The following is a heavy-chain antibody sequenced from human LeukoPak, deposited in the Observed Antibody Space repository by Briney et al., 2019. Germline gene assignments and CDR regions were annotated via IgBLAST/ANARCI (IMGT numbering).Heavy chain of an antibody. D-gene: IGHD1-26*01. V-gene: IGHV4-38-2*01. Sequence: PSETLSLTCAVSGYSISSGYYWGWIRQPPGKGLEWIGTIYHSGSTYYNPSLKSRVTISVDTSKNQFSLKLSSVTAADTAVYYCASQNLYTGNYHDNDYWGQGTLVTVSS. J-gene: IGHJ4*02. CDR1: GYSISSGYY. CDR3: ASQNLYTGNYHDNDY. CDR2: IYHSGST.